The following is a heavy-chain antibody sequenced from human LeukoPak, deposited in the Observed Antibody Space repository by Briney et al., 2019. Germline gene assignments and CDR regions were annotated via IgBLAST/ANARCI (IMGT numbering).Heavy chain of an antibody. J-gene: IGHJ4*02. V-gene: IGHV1-2*02. Sequence: ASVKISCKASGYTFTSYDINWVRQAPGQGLEWMGWINPNSGGTNYAQKFQGRVTMTRDTSISTAYMELSRLRSDDTAVYYCARDERHYYGSGSQRYYFDYWGQGTLVTVSS. CDR3: ARDERHYYGSGSQRYYFDY. D-gene: IGHD3-10*01. CDR2: INPNSGGT. CDR1: GYTFTSYD.